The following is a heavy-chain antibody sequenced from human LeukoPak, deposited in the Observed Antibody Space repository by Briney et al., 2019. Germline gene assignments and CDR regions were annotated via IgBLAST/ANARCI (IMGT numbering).Heavy chain of an antibody. J-gene: IGHJ5*02. Sequence: ASVKVSCKASGYTFTSYAMHWVRQAPGQRLEWMGWINAGNGNTKCSQKFQGRVTMTRDTSISTAYMELSRLRSDDTAVYYCARGIVVVPAAMRWWFDPWGQGTLVTVSS. D-gene: IGHD2-2*01. CDR3: ARGIVVVPAAMRWWFDP. V-gene: IGHV1-3*01. CDR2: INAGNGNT. CDR1: GYTFTSYA.